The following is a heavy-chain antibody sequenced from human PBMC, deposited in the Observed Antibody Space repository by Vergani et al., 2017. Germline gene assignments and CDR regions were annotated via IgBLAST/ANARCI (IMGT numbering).Heavy chain of an antibody. Sequence: QVTLKESGPVLVKPTETLTLTCTVSGFSLSNARMGVSWIRQPPGKALEWLAHIFSNDEKSYSTSLKSRLTISKDTSKSQVVLTMTNMDPVDTATYYCARSIASSWYVGCYYYYMDVWGKGTTVTVSS. D-gene: IGHD6-13*01. CDR3: ARSIASSWYVGCYYYYMDV. V-gene: IGHV2-26*01. CDR1: GFSLSNARMG. J-gene: IGHJ6*03. CDR2: IFSNDEK.